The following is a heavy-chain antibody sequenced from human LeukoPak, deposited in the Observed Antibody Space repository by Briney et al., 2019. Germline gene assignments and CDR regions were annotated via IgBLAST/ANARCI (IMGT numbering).Heavy chain of an antibody. Sequence: GRSLRLPCAASGFTFSSYVMHWVRQAPGKGLEWVAIISYDGSNEYYADSVKGRFTISRDNSKNTLYLQMNSLRAADTAVYYCASLLWFGDSDYYYMDVWGKGTTVTVSS. V-gene: IGHV3-30*04. D-gene: IGHD3-10*01. J-gene: IGHJ6*03. CDR1: GFTFSSYV. CDR2: ISYDGSNE. CDR3: ASLLWFGDSDYYYMDV.